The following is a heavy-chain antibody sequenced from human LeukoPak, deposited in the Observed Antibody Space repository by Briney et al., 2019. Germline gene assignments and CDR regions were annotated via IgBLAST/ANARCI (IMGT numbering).Heavy chain of an antibody. D-gene: IGHD3-3*01. CDR3: ARDQGATIFGVVIMGAFDI. CDR1: GGTFSSYA. Sequence: SVKVSCKASGGTFSSYAISWVRQAPGQGLEWMGGIIPILGIANYAQKFQGRVTITADKSTSTAYMELSSLRSEDTAVYYCARDQGATIFGVVIMGAFDIWGQGTMVTVSS. J-gene: IGHJ3*02. V-gene: IGHV1-69*10. CDR2: IIPILGIA.